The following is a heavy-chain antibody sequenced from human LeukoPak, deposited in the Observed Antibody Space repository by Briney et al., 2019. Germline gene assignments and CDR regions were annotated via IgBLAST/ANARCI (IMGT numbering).Heavy chain of an antibody. Sequence: KASETLSLTRTVSGGSIRSYYWNWIRQPPGKGLEWIGYIYDSGTTNYNPSLKSRVTMSVDSSKNQFSLKLTSVTAADTAVYYCARSVVVTATLRYHYGMDVWGQGTTVTVSS. CDR2: IYDSGTT. CDR3: ARSVVVTATLRYHYGMDV. D-gene: IGHD2-21*02. V-gene: IGHV4-59*01. J-gene: IGHJ6*02. CDR1: GGSIRSYY.